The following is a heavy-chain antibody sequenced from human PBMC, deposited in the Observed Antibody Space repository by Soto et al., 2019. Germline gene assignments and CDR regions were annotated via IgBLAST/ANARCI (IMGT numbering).Heavy chain of an antibody. D-gene: IGHD4-17*01. Sequence: QVQLQESGPGLVRPSQTLALSCSVSGASINTGNYFWNWIRQHPGGDLEWIGYLYYNGGTDYTPSLKSRVTISEDTSKNQFSLKLNSVTAADTAVYFCARGGSYGDFHWYFDLWGRGTLVTVSS. CDR3: ARGGSYGDFHWYFDL. J-gene: IGHJ2*01. CDR1: GASINTGNYF. CDR2: LYYNGGT. V-gene: IGHV4-31*03.